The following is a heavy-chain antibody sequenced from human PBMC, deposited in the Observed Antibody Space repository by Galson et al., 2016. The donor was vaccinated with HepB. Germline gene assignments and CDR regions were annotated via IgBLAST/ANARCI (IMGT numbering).Heavy chain of an antibody. Sequence: SLRLFCAASGSTFNSFSMHWVRQAPGKGLEWVAVISYDGSNKYYADSVKGRFTISRDNSKNTLYLQMNSLRAEDTAVYYCARGAYTSSFDFWGQGTMVTVSS. D-gene: IGHD6-6*01. CDR2: ISYDGSNK. CDR1: GSTFNSFS. V-gene: IGHV3-30-3*01. CDR3: ARGAYTSSFDF. J-gene: IGHJ3*01.